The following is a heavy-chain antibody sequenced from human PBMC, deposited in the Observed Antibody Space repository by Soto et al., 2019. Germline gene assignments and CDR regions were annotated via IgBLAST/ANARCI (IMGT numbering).Heavy chain of an antibody. J-gene: IGHJ6*01. Sequence: GESLKISCKGSGYSFTSYWIGLVRQIPWKGLEWMGIIYPGDSDTRYSPSFQGQVTISADKSISTAYMQWSSLKASETAMYYCARTLVETSTTSPVMDVWGHGTTVTVSS. CDR3: ARTLVETSTTSPVMDV. V-gene: IGHV5-51*01. CDR1: GYSFTSYW. D-gene: IGHD1-1*01. CDR2: IYPGDSDT.